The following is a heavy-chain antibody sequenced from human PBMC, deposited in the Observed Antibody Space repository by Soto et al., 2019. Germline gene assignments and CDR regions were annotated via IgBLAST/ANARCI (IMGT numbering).Heavy chain of an antibody. CDR3: ARDGLQWLLLTNWFDP. D-gene: IGHD3-22*01. V-gene: IGHV3-30-3*01. CDR1: GFTFSSYA. Sequence: PGGSLRLSCAASGFTFSSYAMHWVRQAPGKGLEWVAVISYDGSNKYYADSVKGRFTISRDNSKNTLYLQMNSLRAEDTAVYYCARDGLQWLLLTNWFDPWGQGTLVTVSS. J-gene: IGHJ5*02. CDR2: ISYDGSNK.